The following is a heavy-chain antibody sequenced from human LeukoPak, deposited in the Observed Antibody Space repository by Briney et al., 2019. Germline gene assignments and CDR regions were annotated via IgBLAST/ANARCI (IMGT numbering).Heavy chain of an antibody. J-gene: IGHJ3*02. D-gene: IGHD2-21*01. V-gene: IGHV3-74*01. Sequence: GGSLRLSCAASGFTFSSYTMTWVRQAPGKGLEWVSRITGDGSGANYADSVKGRFTISRDNAKNVLFLQMNSLRAEDTAVYYCARHIAGDAFDIWGQGTMVTVSS. CDR1: GFTFSSYT. CDR2: ITGDGSGA. CDR3: ARHIAGDAFDI.